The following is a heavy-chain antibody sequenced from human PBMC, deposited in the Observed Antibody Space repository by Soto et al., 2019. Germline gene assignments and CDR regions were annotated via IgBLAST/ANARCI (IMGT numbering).Heavy chain of an antibody. D-gene: IGHD3-3*01. CDR2: ISGSADGT. CDR3: AKDTVGGYSFWSGYYSDGIDV. Sequence: EVKLLESGGGLTQPGGSLRLSCVGSGFTFDSYAISWVRQAPGERLQWIAAISGSADGTDYAHSVRGRFTISRDNAKKTVHLQMDGLRVEDTAVYFCAKDTVGGYSFWSGYYSDGIDVWGQGTLVTVS. V-gene: IGHV3-23*01. CDR1: GFTFDSYA. J-gene: IGHJ3*01.